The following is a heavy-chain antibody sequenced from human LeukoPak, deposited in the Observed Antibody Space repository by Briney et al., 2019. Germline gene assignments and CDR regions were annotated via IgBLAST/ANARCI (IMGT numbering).Heavy chain of an antibody. Sequence: PGGSLRLSCAASGFTFSSYGMHWVRQAPGKGLEGVAVIWYDGNNKYYADSVKGRFTISRDNSKNTLYLQMNSLRAEDTAVYYCAKDGSSSGSHFDYWGQGTLVTVSS. CDR3: AKDGSSSGSHFDY. CDR2: IWYDGNNK. V-gene: IGHV3-33*06. D-gene: IGHD1-26*01. CDR1: GFTFSSYG. J-gene: IGHJ4*02.